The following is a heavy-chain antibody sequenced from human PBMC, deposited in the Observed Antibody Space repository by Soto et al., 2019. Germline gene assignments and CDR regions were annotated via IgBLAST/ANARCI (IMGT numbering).Heavy chain of an antibody. CDR1: GLIVSGSY. CDR3: ARDPIQLLEGRYYYYGMDA. V-gene: IGHV3-66*01. CDR2: IYSEGST. Sequence: EVQLVESGGGLVQPGGSLRLSCAASGLIVSGSYMSWIRQAPGKGLEWVSVIYSEGSTYYADSVKGRFTISRDNSKNTLXPQMNSLRAEDTAVYYCARDPIQLLEGRYYYYGMDAWGQGTTVTVSS. D-gene: IGHD2-2*01. J-gene: IGHJ6*02.